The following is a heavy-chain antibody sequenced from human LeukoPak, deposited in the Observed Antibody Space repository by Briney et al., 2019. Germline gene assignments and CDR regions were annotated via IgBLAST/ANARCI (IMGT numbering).Heavy chain of an antibody. Sequence: GGSLRLSCAASGFTISDYWMSWVRQAPGKGLEWVSHISGSGSTKIYADSVKGRFTIPRDNAENSLYLQVNSLRAEDTAVYYCARVGSIAAAGTPDYWGQGTLVTVSS. CDR2: ISGSGSTK. D-gene: IGHD6-13*01. CDR3: ARVGSIAAAGTPDY. J-gene: IGHJ4*02. V-gene: IGHV3-11*01. CDR1: GFTISDYW.